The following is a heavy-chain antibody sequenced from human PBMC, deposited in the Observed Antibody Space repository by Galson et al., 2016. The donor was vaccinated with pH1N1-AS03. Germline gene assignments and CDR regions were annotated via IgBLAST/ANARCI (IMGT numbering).Heavy chain of an antibody. CDR1: GYNFVTYG. Sequence: SVKVSCKASGYNFVTYGITWVRQGPGQGLEWMGWINPYSTNTNYAKKVQDRVTMTADTPTTTAHLDLRNLGSDDTAVYYCARVVAGRPFRSDYWGQGTLVIVSS. CDR2: INPYSTNT. CDR3: ARVVAGRPFRSDY. J-gene: IGHJ4*02. D-gene: IGHD6-6*01. V-gene: IGHV1-18*01.